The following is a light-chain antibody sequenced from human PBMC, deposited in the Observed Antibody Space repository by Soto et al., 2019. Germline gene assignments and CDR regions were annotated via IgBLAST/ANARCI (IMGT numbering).Light chain of an antibody. Sequence: DIQLTQSPFSLSAVVGDSVPLTCLASRGIGDRLAWFQQKPGKATQILIQGASNLETGVPSRFSGSGSGTDFTLTISSLQPEDFATYYCQQSYTALTWTFGQGTKVDIK. CDR2: GAS. CDR3: QQSYTALTWT. CDR1: RGIGDR. J-gene: IGKJ1*01. V-gene: IGKV1-12*01.